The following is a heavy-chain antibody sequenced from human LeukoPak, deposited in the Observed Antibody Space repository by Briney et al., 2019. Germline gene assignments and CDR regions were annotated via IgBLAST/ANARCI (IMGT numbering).Heavy chain of an antibody. CDR1: GCTFITYA. D-gene: IGHD2-2*01. V-gene: IGHV3-23*01. J-gene: IGHJ1*01. CDR3: AKTGYCSSSGCYVAPYVD. CDR2: ISESGMTT. Sequence: GGSVRLSCAGTGCTFITYAMSWVRQARGKGGDGVSLISESGMTTYDADSVQGRFTISRDTSKNTLYLQMNSLRAEDTAVYYCAKTGYCSSSGCYVAPYVDWGQGTRVTVSS.